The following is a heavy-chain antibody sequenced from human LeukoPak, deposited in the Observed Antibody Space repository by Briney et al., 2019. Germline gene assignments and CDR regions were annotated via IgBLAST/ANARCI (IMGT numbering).Heavy chain of an antibody. CDR1: GGSISSYY. V-gene: IGHV4-59*01. CDR2: IYYSGST. CDR3: ARVRITMVRGVSSGYNWFDP. J-gene: IGHJ5*02. D-gene: IGHD3-10*01. Sequence: SETLSLTCTASGGSISSYYWSWMRQPPGQGLEWMGYIYYSGSTNYNPSLKSRVTISVDTSKNQFSLKLSSVTAADTAVYYCARVRITMVRGVSSGYNWFDPWGQGTLVTVSS.